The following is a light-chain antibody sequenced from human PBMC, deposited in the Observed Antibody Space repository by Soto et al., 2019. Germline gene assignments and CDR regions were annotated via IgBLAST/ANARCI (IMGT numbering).Light chain of an antibody. CDR3: SSTAGNNNLV. CDR2: GVS. J-gene: IGLJ3*02. CDR1: SSDVGGQNY. V-gene: IGLV2-8*01. Sequence: QSALTQSPSASGSPGQSVTISCTGTSSDVGGQNYVSWYQHHPGKAPKLIIYGVSKRPSGVPDRFSGSKSGNTASLTVSGLQAEDEAVYYCSSTAGNNNLVFGGGTKLTVL.